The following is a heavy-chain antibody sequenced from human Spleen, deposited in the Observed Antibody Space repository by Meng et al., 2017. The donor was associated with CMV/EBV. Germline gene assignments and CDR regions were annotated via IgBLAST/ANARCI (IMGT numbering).Heavy chain of an antibody. CDR1: GFTFSSYG. CDR3: AKDSSTTPSGGDCYWFDY. D-gene: IGHD2-21*01. CDR2: IRYDGSNK. V-gene: IGHV3-30*02. Sequence: GGSLRLTCAASGFTFSSYGMHWVRQAPGKGLEWVAFIRYDGSNKYYADSVKGRFTISRDNSKNTLYLQMNSLRAEDTAVYYCAKDSSTTPSGGDCYWFDYWGQGTLVTVSS. J-gene: IGHJ4*02.